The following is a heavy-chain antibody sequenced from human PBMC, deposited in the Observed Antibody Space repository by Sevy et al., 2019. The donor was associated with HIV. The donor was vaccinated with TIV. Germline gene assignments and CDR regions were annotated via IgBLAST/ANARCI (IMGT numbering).Heavy chain of an antibody. CDR1: GFTFSNHW. CDR3: ARDPDPIPGVSFDI. V-gene: IGHV3-7*01. J-gene: IGHJ3*02. CDR2: INQHGNQK. Sequence: GGSLRLSCAASGFTFSNHWMNWVRQAPGKGLEWVANINQHGNQKYYVYSVKGRFTISRDNAKNSLYLQMDSLRVEDTAVYYCARDPDPIPGVSFDIWGQGTMVTVSS.